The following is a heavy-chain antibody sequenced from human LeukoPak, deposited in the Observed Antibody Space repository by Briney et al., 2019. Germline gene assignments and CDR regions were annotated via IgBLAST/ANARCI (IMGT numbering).Heavy chain of an antibody. D-gene: IGHD6-19*01. Sequence: SETLSLTCTVSGGSISSYYWSWIRQPPGKGLEWNGYIYYSGSTNYNPSLKSRVTISVDTSKNQFSLKLSSVTAADTAVYYCARGEVAGSFDYWGQGTLVTVSS. CDR2: IYYSGST. CDR1: GGSISSYY. V-gene: IGHV4-59*01. CDR3: ARGEVAGSFDY. J-gene: IGHJ4*02.